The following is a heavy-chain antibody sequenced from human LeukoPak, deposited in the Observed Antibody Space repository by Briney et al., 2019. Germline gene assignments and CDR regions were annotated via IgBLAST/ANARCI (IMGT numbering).Heavy chain of an antibody. Sequence: SVKVSCKASGYTFTGYYMHWVRQAPGQGLEWMGWINPNSGGTNYAQKFQGRVTMTRDTSISTAYMELSRLRSDDTAVYYCARGLTGYTQAPGYWGQGTLVTVSS. CDR2: INPNSGGT. V-gene: IGHV1-2*02. D-gene: IGHD3-9*01. CDR1: GYTFTGYY. J-gene: IGHJ4*02. CDR3: ARGLTGYTQAPGY.